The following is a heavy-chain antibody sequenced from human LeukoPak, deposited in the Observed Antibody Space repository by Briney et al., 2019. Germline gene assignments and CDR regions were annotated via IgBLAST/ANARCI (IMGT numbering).Heavy chain of an antibody. V-gene: IGHV3-7*01. CDR1: GFTFSSYR. Sequence: GGSLRLSCAASGFTFSSYRMSWVRQAPGKGLEWVANIKQDGSEKHYVDSVKGRFTISRDNAKNSLYLQMNSLRAEDTAVYYCAKSRKVRGDPALGTFDYWGQGTLVTVSS. J-gene: IGHJ4*02. CDR3: AKSRKVRGDPALGTFDY. D-gene: IGHD3-10*01. CDR2: IKQDGSEK.